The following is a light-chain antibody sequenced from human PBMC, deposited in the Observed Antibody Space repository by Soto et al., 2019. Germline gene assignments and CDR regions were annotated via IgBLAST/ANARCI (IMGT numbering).Light chain of an antibody. J-gene: IGKJ4*01. CDR3: QQYGSTPLT. CDR1: QSVKNNY. Sequence: EIVLTQSPDTLSLSPGERATLSCRASQSVKNNYLAWYQQKPGQAPRFLIYDTSSRATGIPDRFSGSGSGTHLTLTINRLEPEDFAVYYCQQYGSTPLTFGGGNKVDIK. CDR2: DTS. V-gene: IGKV3-20*01.